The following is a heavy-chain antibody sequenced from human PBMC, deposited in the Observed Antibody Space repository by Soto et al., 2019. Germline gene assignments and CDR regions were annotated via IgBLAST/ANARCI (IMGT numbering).Heavy chain of an antibody. CDR2: IYYSGST. CDR1: GGSISSYY. Sequence: PSETLSLTCTVSGGSISSYYWSWIRQPPGKGLDWIGYIYYSGSTNYNPSLKSRVTISVDTSKNQFSLKLSSVTAADTAVYYCARGIYDILTGYQEVYYYMDVWGKGTTVTVSS. J-gene: IGHJ6*03. D-gene: IGHD3-9*01. CDR3: ARGIYDILTGYQEVYYYMDV. V-gene: IGHV4-59*01.